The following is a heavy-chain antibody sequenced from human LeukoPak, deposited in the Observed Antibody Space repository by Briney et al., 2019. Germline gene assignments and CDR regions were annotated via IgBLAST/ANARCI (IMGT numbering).Heavy chain of an antibody. D-gene: IGHD3-3*01. Sequence: SETLSLTCTVSGGSICSHYWSWIRQPPGKGLEWIGYIYYSGSTNYNSSLKSRVTISVDTSKNQFSLKLSSVTAADTAVYYCARQTNTIFGVAPLDYWGQGTLVTVSS. J-gene: IGHJ4*02. CDR1: GGSICSHY. CDR2: IYYSGST. CDR3: ARQTNTIFGVAPLDY. V-gene: IGHV4-59*11.